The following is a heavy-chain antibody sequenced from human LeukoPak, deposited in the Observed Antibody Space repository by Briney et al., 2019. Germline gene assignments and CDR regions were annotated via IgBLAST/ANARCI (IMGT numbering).Heavy chain of an antibody. CDR2: ISDSGGST. D-gene: IGHD6-6*01. V-gene: IGHV3-23*01. Sequence: GGSLRLSCAPSGFTFTNYAMSWVRQAPGKGLEWVSGISDSGGSTYYTDSVRGRFTISRDNSKNTVYLQMNNLRAEDTAVYFCARHNSFIPFWGQGRLVTVSS. CDR1: GFTFTNYA. J-gene: IGHJ4*02. CDR3: ARHNSFIPF.